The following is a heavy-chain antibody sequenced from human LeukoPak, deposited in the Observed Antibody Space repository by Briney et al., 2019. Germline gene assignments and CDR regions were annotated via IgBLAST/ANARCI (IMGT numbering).Heavy chain of an antibody. CDR1: GGTFSSYA. J-gene: IGHJ4*02. CDR3: ARDRTYDILTGYDY. CDR2: IIPILGIA. Sequence: SVKVSCKASGGTFSSYAISWVRQAPGQGLEWMGGIIPILGIANYAQRFQGRVTITADKSTSTAYMELSSLRSEDTAVYFCARDRTYDILTGYDYWGQGTLVTVSS. V-gene: IGHV1-69*10. D-gene: IGHD3-9*01.